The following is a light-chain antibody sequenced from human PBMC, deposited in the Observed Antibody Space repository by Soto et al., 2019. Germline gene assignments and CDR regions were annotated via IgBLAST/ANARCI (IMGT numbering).Light chain of an antibody. V-gene: IGLV2-23*02. CDR2: EFS. J-gene: IGLJ3*02. CDR1: SSDVGSYNL. Sequence: QSALTQPASVSGSPGQSITISCTGTSSDVGSYNLVSWYQQHPGRAPKLMIYEFSKRPSGVSYRFSGSKSGNTASLTISGLQAEDEADYHCCSYTSSSTWVFGGGTKLTVL. CDR3: CSYTSSSTWV.